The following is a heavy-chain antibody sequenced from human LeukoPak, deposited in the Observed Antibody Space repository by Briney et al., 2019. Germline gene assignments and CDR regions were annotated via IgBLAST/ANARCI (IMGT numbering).Heavy chain of an antibody. J-gene: IGHJ6*02. V-gene: IGHV4-59*08. Sequence: PSETLSLSCTVSGVSISSYYWSWIRQPPGKGLEWIGYIYYSGSTNYNPSLKSRVTISVDTSKNQFSLKLSSVTAADTAVYYCARGVVAANYYYYGMDVWGQGTTVTVSS. CDR2: IYYSGST. CDR1: GVSISSYY. CDR3: ARGVVAANYYYYGMDV. D-gene: IGHD2-15*01.